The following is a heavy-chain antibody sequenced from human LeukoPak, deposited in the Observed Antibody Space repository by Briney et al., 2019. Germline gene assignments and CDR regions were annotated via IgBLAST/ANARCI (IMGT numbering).Heavy chain of an antibody. CDR3: ARARIVAAGTGPFDS. CDR1: GFTFSSYS. J-gene: IGHJ4*02. CDR2: ISSSSSTI. D-gene: IGHD6-13*01. Sequence: PGGSLRLSCAASGFTFSSYSMNWVRQAPGKGLGWVSYISSSSSTIYYADSVKGRFTISRDNAKNSLYLQMNSLRAEDTAVYYCARARIVAAGTGPFDSWGQGTLVTASS. V-gene: IGHV3-48*01.